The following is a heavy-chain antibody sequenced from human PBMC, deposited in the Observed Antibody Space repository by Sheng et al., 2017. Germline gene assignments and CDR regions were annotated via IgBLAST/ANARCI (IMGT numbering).Heavy chain of an antibody. V-gene: IGHV1-2*02. J-gene: IGHJ4*02. D-gene: IGHD4-17*01. CDR3: ARAPDYGGNSEAAFDY. CDR1: GYTFTAYY. Sequence: QVQLVQSGTEVKKPGASVKVSCKASGYTFTAYYMHWVRQAPGQGLEWMGWINPNSGDTNYAQKFQGRVTMTRDTSISTAYLELSRLRSDDTALYYCARAPDYGGNSEAAFDYWGQGTLVTVSS. CDR2: INPNSGDT.